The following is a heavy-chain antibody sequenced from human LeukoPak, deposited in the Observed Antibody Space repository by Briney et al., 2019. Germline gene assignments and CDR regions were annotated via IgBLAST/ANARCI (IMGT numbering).Heavy chain of an antibody. CDR2: IKENGNEQ. J-gene: IGHJ3*02. Sequence: PGGSLRLSCAASGFTFNGYWMSWVRQAPGKGPEWVAHIKENGNEQYYADSVKGRFTISRDNAKKSLCLQMNSLRVEDTAVYYCARGPGDFDASDIWGQGTMVTVPS. CDR3: ARGPGDFDASDI. CDR1: GFTFNGYW. D-gene: IGHD1-14*01. V-gene: IGHV3-7*01.